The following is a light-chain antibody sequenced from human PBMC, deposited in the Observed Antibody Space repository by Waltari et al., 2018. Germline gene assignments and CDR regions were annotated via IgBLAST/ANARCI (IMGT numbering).Light chain of an antibody. CDR3: QQRSSLSWT. V-gene: IGKV3-11*01. J-gene: IGKJ1*01. CDR2: GAS. Sequence: IVLTQSPVILSLSPGERATLSCRASQSVSTNLAGYQQRPGQAPRLLLYGASNRATDIPPRFSGSGSGTDFTLTISSLEPEDFAVYYCQQRSSLSWTFGQGTKVEIK. CDR1: QSVSTN.